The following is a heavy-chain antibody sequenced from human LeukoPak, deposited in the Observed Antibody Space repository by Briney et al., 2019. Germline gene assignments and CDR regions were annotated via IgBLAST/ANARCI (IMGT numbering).Heavy chain of an antibody. CDR2: ITNSGNSK. D-gene: IGHD4-17*01. V-gene: IGHV3-48*01. CDR1: GFTFSSYG. J-gene: IGHJ4*02. Sequence: GGSLRLSCAASGFTFSSYGMHWVRQAPGKGLEWVSYITNSGNSKSYADSVKGRFTISRDNSKNTLYLQMNSLRAEDTAVYYCAKDGMTTVTTWYLDYWGQGTLVTVSS. CDR3: AKDGMTTVTTWYLDY.